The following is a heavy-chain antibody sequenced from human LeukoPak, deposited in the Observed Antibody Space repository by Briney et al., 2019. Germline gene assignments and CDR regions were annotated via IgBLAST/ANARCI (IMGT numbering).Heavy chain of an antibody. CDR2: IYYSGST. CDR1: GGSISSDGYY. V-gene: IGHV4-31*03. J-gene: IGHJ5*02. Sequence: SETLSLTCTVSGGSISSDGYYWSWIRQHPGKGLEWIGYIYYSGSTYYNPSLKSRVTISVDTSKNQFSLKLSSVTAADTAVYYCARESRRTYWYNWNPEPSVRWFDPWGQGTLVTVSS. D-gene: IGHD1-20*01. CDR3: ARESRRTYWYNWNPEPSVRWFDP.